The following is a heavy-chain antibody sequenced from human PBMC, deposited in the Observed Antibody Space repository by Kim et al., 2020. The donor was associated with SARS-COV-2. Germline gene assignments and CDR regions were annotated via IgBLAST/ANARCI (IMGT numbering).Heavy chain of an antibody. D-gene: IGHD2-8*01. CDR1: GFTFSSYA. CDR3: ARDGYATAPYYYYYMDV. CDR2: ISYDGSNK. Sequence: GGSLRLSCAASGFTFSSYAMHWVRQAPGKGLEWVAVISYDGSNKYYADSEKGRFTISRDNSKNTLYLQMNSLRAEDTAVYYCARDGYATAPYYYYYMDV. V-gene: IGHV3-30-3*01. J-gene: IGHJ6*03.